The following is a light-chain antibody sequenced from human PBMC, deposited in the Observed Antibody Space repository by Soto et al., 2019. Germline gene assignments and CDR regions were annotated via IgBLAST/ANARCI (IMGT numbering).Light chain of an antibody. CDR2: LNSDGSH. CDR1: SGHSSYD. CDR3: QTWGTGIQV. V-gene: IGLV4-69*01. J-gene: IGLJ2*01. Sequence: QLVLTQSPSASASLGASVKLTCTLSSGHSSYDIAWHQQQTEKGPRYLMKLNSDGSHSKGDGIPDRFSGSSSGAERYLTISSLQSEDEADYYCQTWGTGIQVFGGGTKLTVL.